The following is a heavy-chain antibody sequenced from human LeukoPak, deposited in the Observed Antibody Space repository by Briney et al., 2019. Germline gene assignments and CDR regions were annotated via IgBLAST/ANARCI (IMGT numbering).Heavy chain of an antibody. CDR3: ARDMTTATTCYLQH. J-gene: IGHJ1*01. Sequence: GGSLRLSCAASGFTFSDYSMNWVRQAPGKGLDWVSSISSRSTYRYYADSVKGRFTISRDNAKNSLCLQMNSLRAEDTAVHYCARDMTTATTCYLQHWGQGTLVTVSS. CDR1: GFTFSDYS. V-gene: IGHV3-21*06. D-gene: IGHD4-17*01. CDR2: ISSRSTYR.